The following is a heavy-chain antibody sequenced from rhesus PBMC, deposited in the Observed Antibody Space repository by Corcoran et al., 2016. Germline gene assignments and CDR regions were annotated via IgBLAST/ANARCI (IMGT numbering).Heavy chain of an antibody. CDR2: ISGSGGGT. CDR3: ARGPYYYNFWSGENSLDV. CDR1: VGSLTSTY. Sequence: QLQLQESGPGLVKPSETLSLTCAVSVGSLTSTYWSWLRQPPGKGWGGVGRISGSGGGTDYNPSLKSRVTISTDTSKNQFSLKLSSVTAADTAVYYCARGPYYYNFWSGENSLDVWGRGVLVTVSS. V-gene: IGHV4-173*01. D-gene: IGHD3-3*01. J-gene: IGHJ5-2*02.